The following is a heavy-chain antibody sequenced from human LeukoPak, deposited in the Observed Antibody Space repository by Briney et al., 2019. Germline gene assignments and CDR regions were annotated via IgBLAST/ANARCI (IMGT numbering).Heavy chain of an antibody. CDR3: ARDGWVGAKDFDY. D-gene: IGHD1-26*01. CDR2: ISAYNGNT. Sequence: GASVKVSCKGSRYTLINHAFSWVRQAPGQGLEWMGWISAYNGNTNYAQKLQGRVTMTTDTSTSTAYMELRSLRSDDTAVYYCARDGWVGAKDFDYWGQGTLVTVSS. V-gene: IGHV1-18*04. J-gene: IGHJ4*02. CDR1: RYTLINHA.